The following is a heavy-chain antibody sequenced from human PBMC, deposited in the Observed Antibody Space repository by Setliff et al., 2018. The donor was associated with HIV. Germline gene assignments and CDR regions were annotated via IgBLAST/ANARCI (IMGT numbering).Heavy chain of an antibody. Sequence: SETLSLTCAVSGFSISSGFFWGWVRQPPGKGLEWIGSIYQSGTTYYNPALKSRVTISVDTSKNQFSLRLTSVTAADTAVYYCARGGTSSNWFRAWGQGTLVTVSS. D-gene: IGHD2-2*01. CDR3: ARGGTSSNWFRA. J-gene: IGHJ5*02. V-gene: IGHV4-38-2*01. CDR1: GFSISSGFF. CDR2: IYQSGTT.